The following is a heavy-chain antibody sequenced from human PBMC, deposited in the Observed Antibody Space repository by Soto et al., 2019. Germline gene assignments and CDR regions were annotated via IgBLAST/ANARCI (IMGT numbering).Heavy chain of an antibody. V-gene: IGHV5-51*01. CDR1: GYNFANYW. Sequence: ESLKISCKGSGYNFANYWIGWVRQMPGKGLEWMGIIYPGDSDTRYSPSFQGQVTISADKSISTAYLQWDSLKASDTAIYYCARQRASSSWDGMDNWGQGTLVTVSS. CDR3: ARQRASSSWDGMDN. CDR2: IYPGDSDT. D-gene: IGHD6-13*01. J-gene: IGHJ4*02.